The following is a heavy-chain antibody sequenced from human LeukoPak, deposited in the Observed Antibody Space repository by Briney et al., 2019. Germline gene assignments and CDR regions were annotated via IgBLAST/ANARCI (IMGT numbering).Heavy chain of an antibody. V-gene: IGHV4-30-4*01. CDR3: ARGPSELGNVRYYYYYYYMDV. Sequence: SETLSLTCTVSGGSISSGDYYWSWIRQPPGKGLEWIGYIYYSGSTYYNPSLKSRVTISVDTSKNQFSLKLSSVTAADTAVYYCARGPSELGNVRYYYYYYYMDVWGKGTTVTVSS. CDR2: IYYSGST. J-gene: IGHJ6*03. D-gene: IGHD7-27*01. CDR1: GGSISSGDYY.